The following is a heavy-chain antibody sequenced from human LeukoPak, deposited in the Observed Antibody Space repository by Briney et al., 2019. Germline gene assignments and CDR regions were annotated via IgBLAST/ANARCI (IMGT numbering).Heavy chain of an antibody. CDR1: GFTFSDYY. CDR2: ISNSGSII. CDR3: ARGRAVAGISPGGGLERLVAYFDY. J-gene: IGHJ4*02. D-gene: IGHD6-19*01. Sequence: GGCLRLSCAASGFTFSDYYMSWIRQAPGKGLEWISYISNSGSIIHDADSVKGRFTISRDNAKNSLYLQMNSRRAEDTAVHYCARGRAVAGISPGGGLERLVAYFDYWGQGTLVTVSS. V-gene: IGHV3-11*04.